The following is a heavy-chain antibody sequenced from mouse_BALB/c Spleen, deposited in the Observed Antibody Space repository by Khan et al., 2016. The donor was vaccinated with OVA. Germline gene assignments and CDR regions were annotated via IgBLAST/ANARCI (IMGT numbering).Heavy chain of an antibody. CDR3: ATGNYYEYAIDY. J-gene: IGHJ4*01. CDR2: ISYSGRT. D-gene: IGHD1-1*01. V-gene: IGHV3-2*02. CDR1: GYSITSNYA. Sequence: EVQLQESGPGLVKPSQSLSLTCTVTGYSITSNYAWNWIRQLPGNKLEWMGYISYSGRTNYNPSLKSRISITRETSKNTFYLQLNSVTTEATATCSCATGNYYEYAIDYWVQGTSITVSS.